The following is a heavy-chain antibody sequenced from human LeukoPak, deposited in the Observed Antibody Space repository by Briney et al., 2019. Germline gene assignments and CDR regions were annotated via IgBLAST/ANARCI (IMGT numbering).Heavy chain of an antibody. CDR1: GGSFSGYY. CDR2: INHSGST. J-gene: IGHJ6*03. CDR3: ARGLIFRYSGYDFPLYYYYMDV. V-gene: IGHV4-34*01. D-gene: IGHD5-12*01. Sequence: PSETLSLTCAVYGGSFSGYYWSWIRQPPGKGLEWIGEINHSGSTNYNPSLKSRVTISVDTSKNQFSLKLSSVTAADTAVYYCARGLIFRYSGYDFPLYYYYMDVWGKGTTVTVSS.